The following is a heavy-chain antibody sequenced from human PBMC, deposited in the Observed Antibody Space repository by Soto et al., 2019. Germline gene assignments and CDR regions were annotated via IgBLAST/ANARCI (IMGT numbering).Heavy chain of an antibody. CDR1: GGSISSSSYY. V-gene: IGHV4-39*01. CDR2: IYNSGST. D-gene: IGHD3-10*01. Sequence: PSETLSLTCTVSGGSISSSSYYWGWIRQPPGKGMEWIGSIYNSGSTYYNTSLKNRVNISVDTSKNQFSLKLSSVTAADTAVYYCARITYSGDYWSQGTLVTVSS. J-gene: IGHJ4*02. CDR3: ARITYSGDY.